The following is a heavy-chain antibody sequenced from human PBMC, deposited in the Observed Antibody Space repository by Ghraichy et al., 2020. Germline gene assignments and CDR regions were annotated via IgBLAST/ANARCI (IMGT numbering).Heavy chain of an antibody. Sequence: ASVKVSCKTSGYTFTSYGISWVRQAPGQGLEWMGWISAYNGATNFAQNLQGRVTLTTDTSTSTAYMELRSLRSDDTAVYYGARERSTYYYGSGTDYWGQGTLVTVSS. CDR2: ISAYNGAT. CDR1: GYTFTSYG. D-gene: IGHD3-10*01. J-gene: IGHJ4*02. V-gene: IGHV1-18*01. CDR3: ARERSTYYYGSGTDY.